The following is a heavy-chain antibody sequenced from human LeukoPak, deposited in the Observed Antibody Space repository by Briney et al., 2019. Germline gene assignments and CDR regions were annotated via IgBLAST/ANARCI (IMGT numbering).Heavy chain of an antibody. D-gene: IGHD2-15*01. CDR3: ARWPRGYCSGGSCEEY. J-gene: IGHJ4*02. CDR2: INPNSGGT. Sequence: ASVKVSCKASGYTFTGYYMHWVRQAPGQGLEWMGRINPNSGGTNYAQKFQGRVTMTRDTSISTAYMELSRLRSDDTALYYCARWPRGYCSGGSCEEYWGQGTLVTVSS. CDR1: GYTFTGYY. V-gene: IGHV1-2*06.